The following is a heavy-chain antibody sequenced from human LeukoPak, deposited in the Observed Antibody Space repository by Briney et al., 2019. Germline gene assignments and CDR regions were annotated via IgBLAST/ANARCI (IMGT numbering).Heavy chain of an antibody. CDR1: GFTVSSNY. CDR3: AREGHNSSSWYFFDY. CDR2: IYSGGST. J-gene: IGHJ4*02. D-gene: IGHD6-13*01. V-gene: IGHV3-53*01. Sequence: GGSLRLSCAASGFTVSSNYMSWVRQAPGKGLEWVSVIYSGGSTYYADSVKGRFTISRDNSKNTLYLQMNSLRAEDTAVYYCAREGHNSSSWYFFDYWGQGTLVTVSS.